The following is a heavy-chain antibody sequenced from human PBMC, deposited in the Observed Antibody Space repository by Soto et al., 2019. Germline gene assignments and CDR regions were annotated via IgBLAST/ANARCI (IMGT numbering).Heavy chain of an antibody. V-gene: IGHV6-1*01. CDR1: GDSVSSNSAV. CDR2: TYYRSKWYN. CDR3: ARSRYCTGGSCYSYDDFDS. Sequence: PSQTLSLTCAISGDSVSSNSAVWNWIRQSPSRGLEWLGRTYYRSKWYNDYAASVKSRISFNPDTSKNQFSLQLNSVTPEDTAVYYCARSRYCTGGSCYSYDDFDSWGQGTLVTVSS. D-gene: IGHD2-15*01. J-gene: IGHJ4*02.